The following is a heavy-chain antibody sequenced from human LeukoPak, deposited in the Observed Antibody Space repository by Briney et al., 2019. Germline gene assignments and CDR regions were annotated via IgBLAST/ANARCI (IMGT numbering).Heavy chain of an antibody. D-gene: IGHD3-22*01. CDR1: GGTFSSYA. Sequence: SVKVSCKASGGTFSSYAISWVRQAPGQGLERMGGIIPIFGTANYAQKFQGRVTITTDESTSTAYMELSSLRSEDTAVYYCARVEGYYDSSGYYPARNWFDPWGQGTLVTVSS. V-gene: IGHV1-69*05. CDR3: ARVEGYYDSSGYYPARNWFDP. CDR2: IIPIFGTA. J-gene: IGHJ5*02.